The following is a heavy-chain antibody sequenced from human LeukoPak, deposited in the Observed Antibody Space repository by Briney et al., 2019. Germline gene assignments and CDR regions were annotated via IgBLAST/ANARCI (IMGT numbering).Heavy chain of an antibody. Sequence: GASVKVSCKASGYTFTAYFIHWVRQAPGQGLEWMGWINPNSGGTNYAQSFQGRVTMTRDTSISTAYMELSRLRSDDTAVYYCARETGTAGDRSWDYWGQGALVTVSS. J-gene: IGHJ4*02. V-gene: IGHV1-2*02. CDR2: INPNSGGT. CDR3: ARETGTAGDRSWDY. D-gene: IGHD2-15*01. CDR1: GYTFTAYF.